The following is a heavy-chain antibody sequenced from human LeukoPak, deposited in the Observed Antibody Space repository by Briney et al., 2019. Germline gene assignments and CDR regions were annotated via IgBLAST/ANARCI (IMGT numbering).Heavy chain of an antibody. D-gene: IGHD3-9*01. CDR1: GFTFSSYG. V-gene: IGHV3-30*03. J-gene: IGHJ4*02. CDR2: ISYDGSNK. Sequence: GGSLRLSCAASGFTFSSYGMHWVRQAPGKGLEWVAVISYDGSNKYYADSVKGRFTISRDNSKNTLYLQMNSLRAEDTAVYYCARDLYYDILTGYHSPGYFDYWGQGTLVTVSS. CDR3: ARDLYYDILTGYHSPGYFDY.